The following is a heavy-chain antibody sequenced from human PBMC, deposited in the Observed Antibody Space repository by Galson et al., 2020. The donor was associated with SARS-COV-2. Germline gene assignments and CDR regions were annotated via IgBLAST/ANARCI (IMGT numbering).Heavy chain of an antibody. CDR2: VYPSGTT. J-gene: IGHJ2*01. CDR3: ARQGVNMIVLVTVPGWYFDL. V-gene: IGHV4-38-2*02. CDR1: GYSVSTTNY. Sequence: SETMSLTCTVTGYSVSTTNYWGWVRQPPGRGLEWLGSVYPSGTTYYNPSLQNRAPLSVDTSKNQFSLRLDSVTAADTALYYWARQGVNMIVLVTVPGWYFDLWGRGTLVTVSS. D-gene: IGHD3-22*01.